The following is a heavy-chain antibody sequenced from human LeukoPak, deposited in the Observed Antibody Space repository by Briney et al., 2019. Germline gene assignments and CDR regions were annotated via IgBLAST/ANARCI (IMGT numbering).Heavy chain of an antibody. Sequence: GGSLRLSCAASGFTFNIYAMSWVRQAPGKGLEWVSSITSSGDATFHADSVKDRFTIPRDNSKSTLYLQMSRLRVEDTAVYYCAKDRPNYHESNGHYYRLNGDSWGQGTLVTVSS. J-gene: IGHJ5*01. CDR3: AKDRPNYHESNGHYYRLNGDS. D-gene: IGHD3-22*01. CDR2: ITSSGDAT. CDR1: GFTFNIYA. V-gene: IGHV3-23*01.